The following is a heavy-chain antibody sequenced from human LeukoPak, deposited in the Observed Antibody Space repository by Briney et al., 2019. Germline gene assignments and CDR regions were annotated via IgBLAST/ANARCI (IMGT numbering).Heavy chain of an antibody. CDR1: GGSISSYY. CDR2: IYTSGST. J-gene: IGHJ5*02. V-gene: IGHV4-4*07. D-gene: IGHD3-3*01. CDR3: ARGRGSDYDFWSGYPSDSPMWFDP. Sequence: SETLSLTCTVSGGSISSYYWSWIRQPAGKGLEWIGRIYTSGSTNYNPSLKSRVTMSVDTSKNQFSLKLSSVTAADTAVYYCARGRGSDYDFWSGYPSDSPMWFDPWGQGTLVTVS.